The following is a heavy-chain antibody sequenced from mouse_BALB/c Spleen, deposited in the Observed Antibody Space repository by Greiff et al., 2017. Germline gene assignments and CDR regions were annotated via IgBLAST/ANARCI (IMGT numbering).Heavy chain of an antibody. J-gene: IGHJ4*01. CDR1: GFTFNTYA. CDR2: IRSKSNNYAT. Sequence: EVHLVESGGGLVQPKGSLKLSCAASGFTFNTYAMHWVCQAPGKGLEWVARIRSKSNNYATYYADSVKDRFTISRDDSQSMLYLQMNNLKTEDTAMYYCVRGLDGYYVADAMDYWGQGTSVTVSS. CDR3: VRGLDGYYVADAMDY. V-gene: IGHV10-3*03. D-gene: IGHD2-3*01.